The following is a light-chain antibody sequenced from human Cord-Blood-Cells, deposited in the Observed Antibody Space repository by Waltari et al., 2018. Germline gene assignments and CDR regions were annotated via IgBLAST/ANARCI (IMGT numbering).Light chain of an antibody. CDR3: SSYTSSSTYV. J-gene: IGLJ1*01. CDR1: SSYVGSYNR. CDR2: EVS. Sequence: QSALTQPPPVSGSPGQSVTISCTRTSSYVGSYNRVSWYQQPPGTAPKLMIYEVSNRPSGVPDRFSGSKSGNTASLTISGLQAEDEADYYCSSYTSSSTYVFGTGTKVTVL. V-gene: IGLV2-18*02.